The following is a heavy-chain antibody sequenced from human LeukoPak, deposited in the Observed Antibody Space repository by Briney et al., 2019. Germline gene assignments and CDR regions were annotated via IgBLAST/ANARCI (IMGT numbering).Heavy chain of an antibody. D-gene: IGHD6-13*01. CDR2: INPNSGGT. CDR3: ARDHGSSSWYFDY. Sequence: VASVKVSCKASGYTFTGYYVHCVRQAHGQGLEGMGWINPNSGGTNYAQKFQGRVTMTRDTSNSTAYRELSRLRSDDTAVYYCARDHGSSSWYFDYWGQGTPVTVSA. V-gene: IGHV1-2*02. J-gene: IGHJ4*02. CDR1: GYTFTGYY.